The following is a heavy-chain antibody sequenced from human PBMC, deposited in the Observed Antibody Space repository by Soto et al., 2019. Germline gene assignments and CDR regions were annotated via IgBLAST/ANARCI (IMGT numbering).Heavy chain of an antibody. J-gene: IGHJ4*02. V-gene: IGHV3-21*06. CDR3: ASSSSYYYFN. CDR1: GFNFVGSS. CDR2: ISDSGSYI. Sequence: GGSLRLSCAASGFNFVGSSMNWVRQTPGKRLEWVAAISDSGSYIKYADSVKGRFTISRDNAKNSLFLQMNSLRVEDTAVYYCASSSSYYYFNWGQGTLVTVSS. D-gene: IGHD6-13*01.